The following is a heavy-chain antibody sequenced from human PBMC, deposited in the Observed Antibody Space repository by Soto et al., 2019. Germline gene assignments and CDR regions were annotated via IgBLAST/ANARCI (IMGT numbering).Heavy chain of an antibody. CDR3: ARDSDSSSPFPGMDV. D-gene: IGHD6-13*01. CDR2: ISYDGSNK. J-gene: IGHJ6*02. CDR1: GFTFSSYA. V-gene: IGHV3-30-3*01. Sequence: QVQLVESGGGVVQPGRSLRLSCAASGFTFSSYAMHWVRQAPGKGLEWVAVISYDGSNKYYADSVKGRFTISRDNSKNTLYLQMNSLRAEDTAVYYCARDSDSSSPFPGMDVWGQGTTVTVSS.